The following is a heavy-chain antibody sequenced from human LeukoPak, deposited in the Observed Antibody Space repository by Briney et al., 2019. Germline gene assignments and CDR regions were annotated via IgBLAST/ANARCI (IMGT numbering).Heavy chain of an antibody. CDR3: ARGPTTYYNFWSGPVFDY. D-gene: IGHD3-3*01. V-gene: IGHV4-34*01. CDR2: INHSGTT. CDR1: GGPFSGYY. J-gene: IGHJ4*02. Sequence: PSETLSLTCAVYGGPFSGYYWRWIRQPPGKGLEWIGEINHSGTTNYNPSLKSRVTISVDTSKNQFSLNLSSVTAADTAVYYCARGPTTYYNFWSGPVFDYWGQGTLVTVSS.